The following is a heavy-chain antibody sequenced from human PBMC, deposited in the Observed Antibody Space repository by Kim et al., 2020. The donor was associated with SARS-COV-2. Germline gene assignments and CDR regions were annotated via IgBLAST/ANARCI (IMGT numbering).Heavy chain of an antibody. CDR3: ARVGLQGSALWYFDL. Sequence: QKFQGRVTITRDTSASTAYMELSSLRSEDTAVYYCARVGLQGSALWYFDLWGRGTLVTVSS. J-gene: IGHJ2*01. D-gene: IGHD4-4*01. V-gene: IGHV1-3*01.